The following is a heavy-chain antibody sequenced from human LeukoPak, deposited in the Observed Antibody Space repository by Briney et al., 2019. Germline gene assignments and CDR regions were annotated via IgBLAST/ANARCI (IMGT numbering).Heavy chain of an antibody. V-gene: IGHV4-34*01. D-gene: IGHD5-18*01. J-gene: IGHJ5*02. CDR3: ARDQDSYGHP. CDR1: GGSFSGYY. CDR2: INHSGST. Sequence: PSETLSLTCAVYGGSFSGYYWSWIRQPPGKGLEWIGEINHSGSTNYNPSLKSRVTISVDTSKNQFSLKLSSVTAADTAVYYCARDQDSYGHPWGQGTLATVSS.